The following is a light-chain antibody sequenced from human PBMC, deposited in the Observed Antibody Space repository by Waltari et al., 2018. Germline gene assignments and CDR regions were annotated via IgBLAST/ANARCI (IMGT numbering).Light chain of an antibody. J-gene: IGKJ2*01. CDR2: AGS. CDR3: QQSYSTPT. CDR1: QSLSIY. Sequence: DIQMTPSPSSLSASVGDRVTITCRASQSLSIYVNWYQQRPGKVPKLLIYAGSSLQSGVPSRFSGSGSGTDFTLTISSLQPEDFATYYCQQSYSTPTFGQGTKLEIK. V-gene: IGKV1-39*01.